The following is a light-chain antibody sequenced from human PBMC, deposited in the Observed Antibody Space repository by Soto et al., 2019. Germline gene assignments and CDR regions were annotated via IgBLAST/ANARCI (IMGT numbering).Light chain of an antibody. CDR3: QQYFSSPRS. CDR2: GAS. J-gene: IGKJ1*01. Sequence: EIVLTQSPGTLSLSPGERATLSCRASQSVSSSYLAWYQQKPGQAPRLPIYGASSRATGIPDRFSGSGSGTDFTLTNSRLEPEDFSVYYCQQYFSSPRSFGLGTKVDIK. V-gene: IGKV3-20*01. CDR1: QSVSSSY.